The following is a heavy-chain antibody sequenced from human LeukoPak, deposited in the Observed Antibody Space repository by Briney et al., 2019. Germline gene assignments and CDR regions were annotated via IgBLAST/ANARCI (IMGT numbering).Heavy chain of an antibody. V-gene: IGHV4-39*01. CDR3: ARSPIEMATNIRFDY. CDR1: GGSISSSSYY. D-gene: IGHD5-24*01. CDR2: IYYSGST. Sequence: SETLSLTCTVSGGSISSSSYYWGWIRQPPGKGLEWIGSIYYSGSTYYDPSLKSRVTISVDTSKNQFSLKLSSVTAADTAVYYCARSPIEMATNIRFDYWGQGTLVTVSS. J-gene: IGHJ4*02.